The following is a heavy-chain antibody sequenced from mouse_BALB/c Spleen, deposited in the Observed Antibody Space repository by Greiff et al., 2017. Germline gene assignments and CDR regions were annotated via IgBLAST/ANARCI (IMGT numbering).Heavy chain of an antibody. CDR3: ARIYDYDVGDY. J-gene: IGHJ2*01. CDR2: ISSGGSYT. D-gene: IGHD2-4*01. CDR1: GFTFSSYG. Sequence: VQLKESGGDLVKPGGSLKLSCAASGFTFSSYGMSWVRQTPDKRLEWVATISSGGSYTYYPDSVKGRFTISRDNAKNTLYLQMSSLKSEDTAMYYCARIYDYDVGDYWGQGTTLTVSS. V-gene: IGHV5-6*01.